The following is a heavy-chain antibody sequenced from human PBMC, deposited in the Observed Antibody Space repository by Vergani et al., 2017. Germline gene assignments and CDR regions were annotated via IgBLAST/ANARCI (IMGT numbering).Heavy chain of an antibody. J-gene: IGHJ4*02. D-gene: IGHD3-3*01. Sequence: EVQLLESGGGLVQPGGSLRLSCAASGFTFSSYAMSWVRQAPGKGVEWVSAISGSGGGTYYADSVKGRFTISRDNSKNTLYLQMTSLRAEDTAVYYCAKGVDYDFWSGYYVYWGQGTLVTVSS. V-gene: IGHV3-23*01. CDR1: GFTFSSYA. CDR3: AKGVDYDFWSGYYVY. CDR2: ISGSGGGT.